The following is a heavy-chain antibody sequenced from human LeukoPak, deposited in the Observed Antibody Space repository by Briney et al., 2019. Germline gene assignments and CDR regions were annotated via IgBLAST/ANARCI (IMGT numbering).Heavy chain of an antibody. V-gene: IGHV1-2*02. Sequence: ASVKVSCKASGFTFSGHYIHWVRQAPGQGLEWMGYINPHNGGTSSPQKFQGRVTMTTDTSISAVYMELRSLTSDDTAMYYCVREGNELLSKNFDYWGQGTLVTVSS. J-gene: IGHJ4*02. CDR1: GFTFSGHY. CDR2: INPHNGGT. CDR3: VREGNELLSKNFDY. D-gene: IGHD2-21*02.